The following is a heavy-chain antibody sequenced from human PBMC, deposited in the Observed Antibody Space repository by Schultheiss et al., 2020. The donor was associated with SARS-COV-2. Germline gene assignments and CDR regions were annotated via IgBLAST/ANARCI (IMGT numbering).Heavy chain of an antibody. CDR3: ARDYGDIMTY. CDR2: ISYDGSNK. Sequence: GESLKISCAASGFTFSSYAMSWVRQAPGKGLEWVAVISYDGSNKYYADSVKGRFTISRDNSKNTLYLQMNSLRAEDTAVYYCARDYGDIMTYWGQGTLVTVSS. J-gene: IGHJ4*02. CDR1: GFTFSSYA. V-gene: IGHV3-30*03. D-gene: IGHD4-17*01.